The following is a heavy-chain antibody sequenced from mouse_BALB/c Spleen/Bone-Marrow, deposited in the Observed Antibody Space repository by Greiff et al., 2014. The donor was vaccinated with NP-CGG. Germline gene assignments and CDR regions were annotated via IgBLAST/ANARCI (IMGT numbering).Heavy chain of an antibody. J-gene: IGHJ4*01. CDR3: TRKGALITHYYAMDY. Sequence: VQLKESGGGLVQPGGSRKLSCAASGFTFSSFGMHWVRQAPEKGLEWVAYISSGSSTIYYADTVKGRFTIPRDNPKNTLFLQMTSLRSEDTAMYYCTRKGALITHYYAMDYWGQGTSVTVSS. D-gene: IGHD2-4*01. CDR1: GFTFSSFG. V-gene: IGHV5-17*02. CDR2: ISSGSSTI.